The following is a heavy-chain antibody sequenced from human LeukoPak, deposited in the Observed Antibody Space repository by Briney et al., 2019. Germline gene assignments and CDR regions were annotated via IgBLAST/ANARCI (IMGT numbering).Heavy chain of an antibody. Sequence: PVASVKVSCKASGYTFTSYDINWVRQATGQGFEWMGIINPSGGSTSYAQKFQGRVTMTRDTSTSTVYMELSSLRSEDTAVYYCARDLFIAVAGTQPVETDYWGQGTLVTVSS. V-gene: IGHV1-46*01. J-gene: IGHJ4*02. CDR2: INPSGGST. CDR1: GYTFTSYD. CDR3: ARDLFIAVAGTQPVETDY. D-gene: IGHD6-19*01.